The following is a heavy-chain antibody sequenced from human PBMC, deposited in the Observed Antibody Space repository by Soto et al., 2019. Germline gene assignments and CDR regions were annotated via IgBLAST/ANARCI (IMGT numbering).Heavy chain of an antibody. J-gene: IGHJ6*02. CDR1: GFTFSSYG. CDR2: IWYDGSNK. CDR3: ARDMAFYYYYYGMDV. V-gene: IGHV3-33*01. D-gene: IGHD3-10*01. Sequence: QVQLVESGGGVVQPGRSLRLSCAASGFTFSSYGMHWVRQAPGKGLEWVAVIWYDGSNKYYADSVKGRFTISRDNSKNKLYLQMNSLRAEDTAVYYCARDMAFYYYYYGMDVWGQGTTVTVSS.